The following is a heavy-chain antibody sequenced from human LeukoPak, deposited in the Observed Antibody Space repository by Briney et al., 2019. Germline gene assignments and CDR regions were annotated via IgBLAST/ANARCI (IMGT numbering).Heavy chain of an antibody. D-gene: IGHD1-20*01. V-gene: IGHV3-30*02. CDR3: AKGLSGNSFYFDY. J-gene: IGHJ4*02. CDR2: ITFDGANK. CDR1: GFTFSTDG. Sequence: AGSLRLSCAASGFTFSTDGKHWVRQAPGKGLEWMADITFDGANKYYADSVRGRFTISRDNSKNTLYLEMNSLRPEDTAVYYCAKGLSGNSFYFDYWGQGTLVTVSS.